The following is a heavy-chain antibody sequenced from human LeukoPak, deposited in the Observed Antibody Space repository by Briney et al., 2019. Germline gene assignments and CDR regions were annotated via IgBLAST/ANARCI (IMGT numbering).Heavy chain of an antibody. V-gene: IGHV3-48*03. J-gene: IGHJ4*02. CDR3: ARGPHPYTSGWYHFDY. CDR1: EFTFSSYE. D-gene: IGHD6-19*01. CDR2: ISSSGSTK. Sequence: GGSLRLSCAASEFTFSSYEMNWVRQAPGKGLEWVSYISSSGSTKYYADSVKGRFTISRDNAKNSLYLQMNSLRVEDTALYYCARGPHPYTSGWYHFDYWGQGTLVTVSS.